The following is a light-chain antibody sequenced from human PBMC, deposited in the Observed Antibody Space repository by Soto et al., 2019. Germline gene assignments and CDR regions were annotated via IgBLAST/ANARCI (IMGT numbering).Light chain of an antibody. CDR3: QQYGSSPRT. CDR2: EAS. CDR1: QRVSTF. V-gene: IGKV3-20*01. J-gene: IGKJ1*01. Sequence: EIVWTQSPGTLSFSPGDRATLSCRASQRVSTFLAWYQQRPGQAPRLLISEASNRATGIPDRFSGSGSGTDFTLTISRLEPEDFAVYFCQQYGSSPRTFGQGTKVDI.